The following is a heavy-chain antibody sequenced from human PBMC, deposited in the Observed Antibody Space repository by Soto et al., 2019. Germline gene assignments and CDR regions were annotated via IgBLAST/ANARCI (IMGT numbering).Heavy chain of an antibody. Sequence: ASVKVSCKASGYTFTSYGISWVRQAPGQGLEWMGWISAYNGNTNYAQKLQGRVTMTTDTSTSTAYMELRSLRSDDTAVYYCARVDNGSGSRTAFDYWGQGTLVTVTS. CDR3: ARVDNGSGSRTAFDY. J-gene: IGHJ4*02. CDR2: ISAYNGNT. CDR1: GYTFTSYG. V-gene: IGHV1-18*01. D-gene: IGHD3-10*01.